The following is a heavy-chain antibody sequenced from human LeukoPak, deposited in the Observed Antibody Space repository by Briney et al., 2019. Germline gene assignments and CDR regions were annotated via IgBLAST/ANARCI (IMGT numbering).Heavy chain of an antibody. D-gene: IGHD1-26*01. Sequence: PSETLSLTCTVSGGPISSSSYYWGWIRQPPGKGLEWIGSIYYSGSTYYNPSLKSRVTISVDTSKNQFSLKLSSVTAADTAVYYCARYVGSYLDYWGQGTLVTVSS. J-gene: IGHJ4*02. CDR2: IYYSGST. CDR3: ARYVGSYLDY. V-gene: IGHV4-39*01. CDR1: GGPISSSSYY.